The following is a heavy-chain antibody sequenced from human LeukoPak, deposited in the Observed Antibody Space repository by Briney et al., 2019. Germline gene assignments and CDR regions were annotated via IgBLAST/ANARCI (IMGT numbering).Heavy chain of an antibody. CDR3: AKGGGASPDY. Sequence: GGSLRLSCAASGFTFSSSWMTWVHQAPGKGLEWVANIKQDGSEKNYVDSVKGRFTISRDNAKNSLYLQMNSLRADDTAVYYCAKGGGASPDYWGQGTLVTVSS. CDR2: IKQDGSEK. CDR1: GFTFSSSW. J-gene: IGHJ4*02. D-gene: IGHD1-26*01. V-gene: IGHV3-7*01.